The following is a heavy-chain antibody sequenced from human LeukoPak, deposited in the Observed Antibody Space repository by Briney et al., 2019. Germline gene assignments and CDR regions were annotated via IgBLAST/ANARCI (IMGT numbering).Heavy chain of an antibody. CDR1: GFTFDDYG. D-gene: IGHD1-7*01. CDR3: VRVGDWNYPYFDY. CDR2: IKWNAGST. Sequence: GSLRLSCAASGFTFDDYGLSWVRQPPGKGLEWVSSIKWNAGSTTYADSVKGRFTISRDTAKNSLYLQMNSLRAEDTALYYCVRVGDWNYPYFDYWGQGTLVTVSS. J-gene: IGHJ4*02. V-gene: IGHV3-20*04.